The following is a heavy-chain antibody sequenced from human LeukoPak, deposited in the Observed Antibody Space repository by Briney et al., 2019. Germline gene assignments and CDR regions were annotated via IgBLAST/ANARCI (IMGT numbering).Heavy chain of an antibody. D-gene: IGHD2-15*01. J-gene: IGHJ5*02. V-gene: IGHV3-23*01. CDR3: AKGGYTTCFDP. CDR1: GFTFSEYS. CDR2: IRSNGRDT. Sequence: GGSLRLSCAASGFTFSEYSMSWVRQAPGKGLEWVSNIRSNGRDTYYTESVKGRFTISRDNSKNTLYLEMNSLRAEDTAVYYCAKGGYTTCFDPWGQGTLVTVSS.